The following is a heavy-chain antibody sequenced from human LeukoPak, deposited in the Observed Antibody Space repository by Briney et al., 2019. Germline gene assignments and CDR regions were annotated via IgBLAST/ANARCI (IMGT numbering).Heavy chain of an antibody. CDR3: VRAPPGRCSDGFCYSHTLDI. D-gene: IGHD2-15*01. V-gene: IGHV3-13*01. CDR2: IGTAGDT. CDR1: GFTFSRYD. Sequence: GGSLRLSFGAYGFTFSRYDMHWVRQPTGRGLEWVSYIGTAGDTYYADSVKGRFTISRENAGNSLSLHMNSLRVGDTAVYYCVRAPPGRCSDGFCYSHTLDIWGRGTKVTVSS. J-gene: IGHJ3*02.